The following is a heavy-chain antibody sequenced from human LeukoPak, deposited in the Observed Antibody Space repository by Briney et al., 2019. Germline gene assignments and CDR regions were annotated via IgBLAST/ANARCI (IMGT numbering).Heavy chain of an antibody. CDR2: IYYSGST. D-gene: IGHD6-19*01. J-gene: IGHJ4*02. CDR1: GGSISSSSYY. Sequence: PSETLSLTCPVSGGSISSSSYYWGWIRQPPGKGLEWIGSIYYSGSTYYNPSLKSRVTISVDTSKNQFSLKLSSVTAADTAVYYCASPSISSGWYSKDYWGQGTLVTVSS. V-gene: IGHV4-39*01. CDR3: ASPSISSGWYSKDY.